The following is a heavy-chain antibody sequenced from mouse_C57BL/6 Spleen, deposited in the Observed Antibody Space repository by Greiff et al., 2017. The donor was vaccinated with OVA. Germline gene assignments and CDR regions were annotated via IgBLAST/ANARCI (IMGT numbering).Heavy chain of an antibody. D-gene: IGHD3-2*02. Sequence: QVQLQQSGAELVKPGASVKLSCKASGYTFTSYWMHWVKQRPGQGLEWIGMIHPNSGSTNYNEKFKSKATLTVDKSSSTAYMQLSSLTSEDSAVYYCARGPDSSGSDYWGQGTTLTVSS. CDR3: ARGPDSSGSDY. V-gene: IGHV1-64*01. J-gene: IGHJ2*01. CDR1: GYTFTSYW. CDR2: IHPNSGST.